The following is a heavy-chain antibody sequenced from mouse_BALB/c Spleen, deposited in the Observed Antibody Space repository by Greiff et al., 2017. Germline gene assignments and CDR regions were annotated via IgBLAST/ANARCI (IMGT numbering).Heavy chain of an antibody. CDR1: GYAFTNYL. CDR3: ARYDYDGFDY. J-gene: IGHJ2*01. D-gene: IGHD2-4*01. V-gene: IGHV1-54*01. CDR2: INPGSGGT. Sequence: VQRVESGAELVRPGTSVKVSCKASGYAFTNYLIEWVKQRPGQGLEWIGVINPGSGGTNYNEKFKGKATLTADKSSSTAYMQLSSLTSDDSAVYFCARYDYDGFDYWGQGTTLTVSS.